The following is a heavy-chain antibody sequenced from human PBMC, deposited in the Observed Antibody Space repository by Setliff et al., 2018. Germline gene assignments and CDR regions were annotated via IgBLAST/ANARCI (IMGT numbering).Heavy chain of an antibody. V-gene: IGHV4-59*01. J-gene: IGHJ4*02. CDR3: ARYRNYFDSSGQTQYYFDY. Sequence: SETLSLTCSVSGDSINPYYWTWIRQPPGKGLEWIGCIYYSGATTYNPSLKSRVTISVDTSKNQFSLNLNSVTAADTAVYYCARYRNYFDSSGQTQYYFDYWGQGTLVTVSS. D-gene: IGHD3-22*01. CDR2: IYYSGAT. CDR1: GDSINPYY.